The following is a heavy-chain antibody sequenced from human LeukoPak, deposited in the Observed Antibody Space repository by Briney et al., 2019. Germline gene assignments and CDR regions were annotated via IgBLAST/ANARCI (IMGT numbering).Heavy chain of an antibody. D-gene: IGHD2-21*01. V-gene: IGHV1-69*01. CDR2: IIPISGTA. Sequence: SVKVSCKASGGTFSSYAISWVRQAPGQGLEWMGGIIPISGTANYAQKFQGRVTITADESTSTAYMELSSLRSEDTAVYYCARVRYQVVVIAYDAFDIWGQGTMVTVSS. J-gene: IGHJ3*02. CDR3: ARVRYQVVVIAYDAFDI. CDR1: GGTFSSYA.